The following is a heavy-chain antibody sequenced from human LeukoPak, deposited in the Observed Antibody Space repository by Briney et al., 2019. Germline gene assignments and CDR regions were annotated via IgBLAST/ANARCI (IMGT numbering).Heavy chain of an antibody. D-gene: IGHD4-23*01. V-gene: IGHV4-34*01. CDR2: INHSGST. CDR3: ACDHGGFEGACEY. Sequence: SETLSLTCAVYGXSFSGYYWSWIRQPPGKGLEWIGEINHSGSTNYNPSLKSRVTISVDTSKNQFSLKLSSVTAADTAVYYCACDHGGFEGACEYWGQGILVAVSS. CDR1: GXSFSGYY. J-gene: IGHJ4*02.